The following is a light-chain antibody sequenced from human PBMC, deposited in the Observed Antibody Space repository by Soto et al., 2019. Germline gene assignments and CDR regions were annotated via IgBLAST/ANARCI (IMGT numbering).Light chain of an antibody. CDR3: CSYVGSSIVM. J-gene: IGLJ3*02. Sequence: QSALTQPASVSGSPGQSITISCTGTSSDVGLYNLVSWYQQLPGKAPKLIIYEVNERPSGISDRFSGSKSGNTASLTISGLQDEDEADYYCCSYVGSSIVMFGGGTKVTV. CDR2: EVN. CDR1: SSDVGLYNL. V-gene: IGLV2-23*02.